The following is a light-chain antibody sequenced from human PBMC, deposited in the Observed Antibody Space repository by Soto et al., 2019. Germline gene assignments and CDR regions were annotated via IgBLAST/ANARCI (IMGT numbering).Light chain of an antibody. CDR3: AAWDSSLSAGV. V-gene: IGLV1-51*02. CDR1: SFNIGNNY. Sequence: QSALTQPPSVSAAPGQKVTISCSGNSFNIGNNYVSWFQHLPGTVPKLLIYENNKRPPGIPDRFSASKSGTSATLGITGLQTGDEGNYYCAAWDSSLSAGVFGGGTKLTVL. J-gene: IGLJ3*02. CDR2: ENN.